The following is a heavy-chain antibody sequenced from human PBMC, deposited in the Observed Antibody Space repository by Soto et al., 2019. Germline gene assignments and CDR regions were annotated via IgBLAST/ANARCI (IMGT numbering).Heavy chain of an antibody. V-gene: IGHV1-2*04. CDR3: ARDWRDGYRYGPSFDY. J-gene: IGHJ4*02. CDR2: INPNSGGT. D-gene: IGHD5-12*01. CDR1: GYTFTGYY. Sequence: QVQLVQSGAEVKKPGASVKVSCKASGYTFTGYYMHWVRQAPGQGLEWMGWINPNSGGTNYAQKFQGWVTMTRDTSISTAYMELSRLRSDDTAVYYCARDWRDGYRYGPSFDYWGQGTLVTVSS.